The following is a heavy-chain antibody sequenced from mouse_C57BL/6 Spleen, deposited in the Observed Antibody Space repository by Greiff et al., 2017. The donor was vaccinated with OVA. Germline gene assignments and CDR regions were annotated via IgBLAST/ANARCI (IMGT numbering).Heavy chain of an antibody. Sequence: VQLQQPGAELVMPGASVKLSCKASGYTFTSYWMHWVKQRPGQGLEWIGEIDPSDSYTNYNQKFKGKSTLTVDKSSSTAYMQLSSLTSEDSAVYYCASGLRGDYFDYWGQGTTLTVSS. CDR1: GYTFTSYW. CDR2: IDPSDSYT. J-gene: IGHJ2*01. D-gene: IGHD1-1*01. CDR3: ASGLRGDYFDY. V-gene: IGHV1-69*01.